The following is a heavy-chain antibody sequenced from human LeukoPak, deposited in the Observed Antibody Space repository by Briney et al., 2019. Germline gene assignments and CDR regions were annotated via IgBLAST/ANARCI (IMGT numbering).Heavy chain of an antibody. D-gene: IGHD3-22*01. V-gene: IGHV4-34*01. CDR3: ASQGVTRRVSRYYYDSSGYSKY. J-gene: IGHJ4*02. CDR1: GGSFSGYY. CDR2: INHSGST. Sequence: SETLSLTCAVYGGSFSGYYWSWIRQPPGKGLEWIGEINHSGSTNYNPSLKSRVTISVDTSKNQFSLKLSSVTAADTAVYYCASQGVTRRVSRYYYDSSGYSKYWGQGTLVTVSS.